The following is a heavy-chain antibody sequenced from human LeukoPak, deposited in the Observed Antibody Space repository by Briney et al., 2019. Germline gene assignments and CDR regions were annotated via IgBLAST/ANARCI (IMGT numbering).Heavy chain of an antibody. Sequence: ASVKVSCKASGYTFTSYDINWVRQATGQGLEWMGWMNPNSGNTGYAQKFQGRVTITRNTSISTAYMELSSLRSEDTAVYYCAFLDIYDGSGYYKGYFNYWGQGTLVTVSS. V-gene: IGHV1-8*03. CDR1: GYTFTSYD. CDR2: MNPNSGNT. CDR3: AFLDIYDGSGYYKGYFNY. J-gene: IGHJ4*02. D-gene: IGHD3-22*01.